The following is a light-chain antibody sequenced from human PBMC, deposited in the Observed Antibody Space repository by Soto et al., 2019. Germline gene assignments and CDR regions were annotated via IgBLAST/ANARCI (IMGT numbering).Light chain of an antibody. V-gene: IGKV3-20*01. J-gene: IGKJ4*01. Sequence: EIVLTQSPGPLSLSPGERATLSCKASQSVSSSYLAWYQQKPGQAPRLLIYGASSRATGIPDRFSGSGSGTDFTLTISRLEPEDVAVYYCQQYGSSPLTLGGGTKVDIK. CDR1: QSVSSSY. CDR3: QQYGSSPLT. CDR2: GAS.